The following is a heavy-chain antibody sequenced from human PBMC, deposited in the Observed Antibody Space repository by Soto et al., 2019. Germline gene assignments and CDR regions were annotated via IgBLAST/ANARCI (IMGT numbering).Heavy chain of an antibody. J-gene: IGHJ4*02. CDR1: GGSISSYY. Sequence: SETLSLTCTVSGGSISSYYWSWIRQPPGKGLEWIGYIYYSGSTNYNPSLKSRVTISVDTSKNQFSLKLSSVTAADTAVYYCAREKYHFDYWGQGTLVTVSS. CDR3: AREKYHFDY. CDR2: IYYSGST. D-gene: IGHD2-2*01. V-gene: IGHV4-59*01.